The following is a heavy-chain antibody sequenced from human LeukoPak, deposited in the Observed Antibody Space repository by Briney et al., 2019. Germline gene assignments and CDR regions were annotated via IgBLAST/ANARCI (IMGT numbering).Heavy chain of an antibody. V-gene: IGHV1-18*01. CDR3: ARDTRALTGKTFDY. CDR2: ISAYNGNT. J-gene: IGHJ4*02. CDR1: GYTFTSYG. D-gene: IGHD7-27*01. Sequence: ASVKVSCKASGYTFTSYGISWVRQAPGQGLEWMGWISAYNGNTNYAQKLQGRVTMTTDTSTSTAYMELRSLRSDDTAVYYSARDTRALTGKTFDYWGQGTLVTVSS.